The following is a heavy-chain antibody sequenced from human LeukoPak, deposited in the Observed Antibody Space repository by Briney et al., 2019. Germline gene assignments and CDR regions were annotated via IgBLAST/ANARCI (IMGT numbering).Heavy chain of an antibody. CDR1: GFYFGTSG. V-gene: IGHV3-33*01. CDR3: ARYCSSTSCSHNAFDI. CDR2: VWSDGTNK. D-gene: IGHD2-2*01. Sequence: GGSLRLFCAASGFYFGTSGMHWVRQAPGKGPEWVAVVWSDGTNKHYADSVRGRFTISRDNSKNTLYLQMNSLRIEDTAVYYCARYCSSTSCSHNAFDIWGQGTLVTVSS. J-gene: IGHJ3*02.